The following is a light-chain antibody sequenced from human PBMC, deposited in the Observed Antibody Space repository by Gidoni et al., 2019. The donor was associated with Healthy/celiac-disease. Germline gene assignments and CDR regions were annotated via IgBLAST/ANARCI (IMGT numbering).Light chain of an antibody. CDR1: QSVSSY. J-gene: IGKJ4*01. Sequence: EIVLTHSPATLSLSPGERATLSCRASQSVSSYLAWYQQKPGQAPRLLIYDASNRATGIPARFSGSGSGTDFTLTISSLEPEDFAVYYCQQRSNWVLTFGGGTKVEIK. CDR2: DAS. CDR3: QQRSNWVLT. V-gene: IGKV3-11*01.